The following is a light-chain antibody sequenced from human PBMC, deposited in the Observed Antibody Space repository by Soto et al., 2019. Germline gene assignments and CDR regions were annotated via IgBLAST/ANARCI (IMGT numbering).Light chain of an antibody. CDR3: LQDNDWPLST. J-gene: IGKJ5*01. CDR1: QSVSTN. Sequence: EIVLTQSPATLSVSPGERATLSCRASQSVSTNLAWYQQKLGQALRVLIYGSSSRATGVPARFSGSGSGTEFTLTISSLQSEDSGIYYCLQDNDWPLSTFGQGTRLEIK. V-gene: IGKV3-15*01. CDR2: GSS.